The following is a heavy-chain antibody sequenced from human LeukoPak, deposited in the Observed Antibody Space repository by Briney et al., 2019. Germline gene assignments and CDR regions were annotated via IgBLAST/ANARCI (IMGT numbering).Heavy chain of an antibody. Sequence: SETLSLTCAVYGGSFSGYYWSWIRHPPGKGLEWIGEINHSGSTNYNPSLKSRVTISVDTSKNQFSLKLSSVTAADTAVYYCARRRNYDYWGQGTLVTVSS. V-gene: IGHV4-34*01. CDR3: ARRRNYDY. D-gene: IGHD1-7*01. J-gene: IGHJ4*02. CDR2: INHSGST. CDR1: GGSFSGYY.